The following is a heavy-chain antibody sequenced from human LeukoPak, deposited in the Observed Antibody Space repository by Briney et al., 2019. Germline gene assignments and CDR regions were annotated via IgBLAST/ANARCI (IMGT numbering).Heavy chain of an antibody. D-gene: IGHD1-26*01. CDR2: IIPIFGTA. CDR3: ARVSLGSYGSQHYYYYGMDV. Sequence: SVNVSCKASGGTFSSYAISWVRQAPGQGLEWMGGIIPIFGTANYAQKFQGRVTITADESTSTAYMELSSLRSEDTAVYYCARVSLGSYGSQHYYYYGMDVWGQGTTVTVS. CDR1: GGTFSSYA. J-gene: IGHJ6*02. V-gene: IGHV1-69*13.